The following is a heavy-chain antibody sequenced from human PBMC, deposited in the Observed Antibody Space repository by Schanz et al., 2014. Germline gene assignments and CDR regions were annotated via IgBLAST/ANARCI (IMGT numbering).Heavy chain of an antibody. CDR2: MHNSGST. V-gene: IGHV4-34*11. D-gene: IGHD4-17*01. J-gene: IGHJ3*02. CDR3: ARDRGHGDLPGDI. Sequence: QVQLQQWGAGLLKPSETLSLTCAVYGGSISSYYWSWIRLPPGKGLEWIGYMHNSGSTSYNPSLKSRVTISVNTSKNQFSLNLSSATAADTAVYYCARDRGHGDLPGDIWGQGTMVTVSS. CDR1: GGSISSYY.